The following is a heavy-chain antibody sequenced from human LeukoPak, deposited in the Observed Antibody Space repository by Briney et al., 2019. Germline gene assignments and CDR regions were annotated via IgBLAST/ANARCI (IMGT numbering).Heavy chain of an antibody. Sequence: GGCLRLSCAASGFTFSSHDMHWVRQPTGKSRQWVSVIGTAGNTYYADSVKGRFTISRENAKNSLYLQMDNLRAEDTAVYYCAQDSVGTLVLEYWGLGTLVTVSS. V-gene: IGHV3-13*01. J-gene: IGHJ4*02. CDR2: IGTAGNT. CDR1: GFTFSSHD. CDR3: AQDSVGTLVLEY. D-gene: IGHD2/OR15-2a*01.